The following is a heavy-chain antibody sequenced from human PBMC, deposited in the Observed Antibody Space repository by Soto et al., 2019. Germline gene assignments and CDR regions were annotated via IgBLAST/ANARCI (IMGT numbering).Heavy chain of an antibody. CDR3: AHLLGGCNRSGCSPLRFDY. Sequence: QITLKESGPTLVKPTQTLTLTCTFSGFSLSTSGVGVGWIRQPPGKALEWLALIYWDDDKHNSQSLKSRPTITKDTTKNQVVLTITNMDPVDTATYYCAHLLGGCNRSGCSPLRFDYWGQGILVTVSS. V-gene: IGHV2-5*02. J-gene: IGHJ4*02. CDR1: GFSLSTSGVG. CDR2: IYWDDDK. D-gene: IGHD6-25*01.